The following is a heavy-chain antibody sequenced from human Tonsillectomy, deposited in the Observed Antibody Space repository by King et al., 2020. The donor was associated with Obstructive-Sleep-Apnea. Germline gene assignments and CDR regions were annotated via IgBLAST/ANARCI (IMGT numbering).Heavy chain of an antibody. V-gene: IGHV4-59*08. Sequence: QLQESGPGLVKPSETLSLTCTVSGASISNYYWSWIRQPPGKGLEWIGYMYYSGNTNFNPSLKSRVTISAETSKIQFSLRLSSVTAADTAVYYCARHRGVEDYGGYGDYFDYWGQGTLVIVSS. J-gene: IGHJ4*02. D-gene: IGHD5-12*01. CDR3: ARHRGVEDYGGYGDYFDY. CDR2: MYYSGNT. CDR1: GASISNYY.